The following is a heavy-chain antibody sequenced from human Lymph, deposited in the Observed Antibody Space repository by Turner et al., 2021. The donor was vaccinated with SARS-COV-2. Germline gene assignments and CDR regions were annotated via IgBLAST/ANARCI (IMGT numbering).Heavy chain of an antibody. CDR3: ARGAAGEWYFDL. V-gene: IGHV3-33*01. Sequence: QVQLVESGGGVVEPGRSRRLSCAASGFTFSSYGMYWVRQAPGKGLGWVAVIWYDGSNKYYADSVKGRFTISRDNSKNTLYLQMNSLRAEDTAVYYCARGAAGEWYFDLWGRGTLVTVSS. J-gene: IGHJ2*01. CDR2: IWYDGSNK. CDR1: GFTFSSYG. D-gene: IGHD1-26*01.